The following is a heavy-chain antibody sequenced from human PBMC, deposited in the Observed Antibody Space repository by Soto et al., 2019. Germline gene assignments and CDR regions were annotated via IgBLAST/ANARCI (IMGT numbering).Heavy chain of an antibody. J-gene: IGHJ5*02. CDR1: GGSISSVDYY. D-gene: IGHD3-22*01. CDR3: ARGEGYYDSSGYYRT. Sequence: QVQLQESGPGLVKPSQTLSLTCTVSGGSISSVDYYWSWIRQPPGKGLEWIGYIYYSGSTYYNQSLESRVTISVDTSKNQFSLKLSSVTAADTAVYYCARGEGYYDSSGYYRTWGQGTLVTVSS. CDR2: IYYSGST. V-gene: IGHV4-30-4*01.